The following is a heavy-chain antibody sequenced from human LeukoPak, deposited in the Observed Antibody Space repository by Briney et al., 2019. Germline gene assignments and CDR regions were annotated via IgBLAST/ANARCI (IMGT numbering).Heavy chain of an antibody. V-gene: IGHV3-21*01. J-gene: IGHJ4*02. CDR3: ARDGQRSRGYSYAYYFDY. Sequence: GGSLRLSCAASGFTFSSYSMNWVRQAPGKGLEWVSSISSSSSYIYYADSVKGRFTISRDNAKNSLYLQMNSLRAEDTAVYYCARDGQRSRGYSYAYYFDYWGQGTLVTVSS. D-gene: IGHD5-18*01. CDR2: ISSSSSYI. CDR1: GFTFSSYS.